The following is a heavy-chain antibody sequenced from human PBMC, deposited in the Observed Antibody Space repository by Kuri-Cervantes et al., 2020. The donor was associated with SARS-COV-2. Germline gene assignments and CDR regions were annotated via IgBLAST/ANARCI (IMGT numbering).Heavy chain of an antibody. CDR2: ISSNGGST. CDR1: GFTFSSYA. Sequence: GESLKISCAASGFTFSSYAMHWVRQAPGKGLEYVSAISSNGGSTYYANSVKGRFTISRDNSKNTLYLQMGGLRAEDMAVYYCAIPMIVVVIVGGSGKPNWFDPWGQGTLVTVSS. CDR3: AIPMIVVVIVGGSGKPNWFDP. J-gene: IGHJ5*02. V-gene: IGHV3-64*01. D-gene: IGHD3-22*01.